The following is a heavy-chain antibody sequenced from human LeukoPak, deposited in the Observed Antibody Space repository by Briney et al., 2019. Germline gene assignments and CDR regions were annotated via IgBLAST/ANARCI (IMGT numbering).Heavy chain of an antibody. CDR2: IKQDGSEK. V-gene: IGHV3-7*01. CDR3: ARVKDCSSTSCYRGRGAFDI. CDR1: GFTFSSYW. J-gene: IGHJ3*02. Sequence: GGSLRLSCAASGFTFSSYWMSWVRQAPGKGLEWVANIKQDGSEKYYVDSVKGRFTISRDNAKNSLYLQMNSLRAEDTAVYYCARVKDCSSTSCYRGRGAFDIWGQGTMVTVSS. D-gene: IGHD2-2*02.